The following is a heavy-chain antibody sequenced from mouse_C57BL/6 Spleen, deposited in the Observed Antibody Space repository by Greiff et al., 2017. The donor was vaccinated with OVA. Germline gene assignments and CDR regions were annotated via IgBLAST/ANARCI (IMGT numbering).Heavy chain of an antibody. J-gene: IGHJ4*01. V-gene: IGHV1-78*01. CDR3: AIYYDYSYYAMDY. CDR2: IYPRDGST. D-gene: IGHD2-4*01. CDR1: GYTFTDHT. Sequence: VQLQQSDAELVKPGASVKISCKVSGYTFTDHTIHWMKQRPEQGLEWIGYIYPRDGSTKYNEKFKGKATLTADKSSSTAYMQLNSLTSEDSAVYFCAIYYDYSYYAMDYWGQGTSVTVSS.